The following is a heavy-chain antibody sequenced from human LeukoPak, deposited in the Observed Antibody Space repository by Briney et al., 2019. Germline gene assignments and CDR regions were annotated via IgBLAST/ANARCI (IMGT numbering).Heavy chain of an antibody. Sequence: PGGSLRLSCAASGFTFSSYAMHWVRQAPGKGLEWVALISYDGSNEYYADSVKGRFTISRDNSKNTLYLQMNNLRPEDTAVYYCAKNRVVFNWNYAYYFDSWGQGTLVTVSS. CDR3: AKNRVVFNWNYAYYFDS. V-gene: IGHV3-30*18. CDR2: ISYDGSNE. J-gene: IGHJ4*02. CDR1: GFTFSSYA. D-gene: IGHD1-7*01.